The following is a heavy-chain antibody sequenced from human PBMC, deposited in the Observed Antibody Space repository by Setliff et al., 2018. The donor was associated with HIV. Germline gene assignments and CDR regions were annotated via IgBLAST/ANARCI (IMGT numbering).Heavy chain of an antibody. J-gene: IGHJ4*02. CDR1: GGTLSIYT. CDR2: IIPIFGTP. Sequence: SVKVSCKASGGTLSIYTINWVRQAPGQGLEWMGGIIPIFGTPNFAPKFQGRVTITADDSTKTAYMELSSLRSEDTAVYYCATPLDATMGRDYWGQGTLVTVSS. V-gene: IGHV1-69*13. D-gene: IGHD5-18*01. CDR3: ATPLDATMGRDY.